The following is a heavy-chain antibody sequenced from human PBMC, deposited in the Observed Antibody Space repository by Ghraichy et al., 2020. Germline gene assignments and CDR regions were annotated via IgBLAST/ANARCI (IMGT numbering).Heavy chain of an antibody. V-gene: IGHV3-21*06. D-gene: IGHD5-12*01. Sequence: GGSLRLSCAASGFAFSTYTMKWVRQAPGKGLEWVSSISHSASYIFYADSVKGRFTISRDNVKNSVYLQMNSLRAEDTAVYYCARAGDKSFQYSGYENSHYHYYMDVWGKGTTVTVSS. J-gene: IGHJ6*03. CDR1: GFAFSTYT. CDR2: ISHSASYI. CDR3: ARAGDKSFQYSGYENSHYHYYMDV.